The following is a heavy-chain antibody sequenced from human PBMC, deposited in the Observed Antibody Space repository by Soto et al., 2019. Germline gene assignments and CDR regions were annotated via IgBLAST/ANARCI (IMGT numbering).Heavy chain of an antibody. D-gene: IGHD1-26*01. J-gene: IGHJ5*02. V-gene: IGHV4-39*01. Sequence: SETLSLTCTVSGGSITSSSYYWGWIRQPPGKGLEWIGSIYYSGSTYYNPSPKSRVTISVDTSKNQFSLKLSSVTAADTAVYYCATQEVGGSYVYTFDPWGQGTLVTVSS. CDR2: IYYSGST. CDR1: GGSITSSSYY. CDR3: ATQEVGGSYVYTFDP.